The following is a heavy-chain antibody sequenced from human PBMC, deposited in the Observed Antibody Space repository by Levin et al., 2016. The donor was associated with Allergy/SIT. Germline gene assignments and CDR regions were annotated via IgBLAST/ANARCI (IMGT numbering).Heavy chain of an antibody. CDR2: IGYSGGHI. V-gene: IGHV3-23*01. CDR1: GFTFSSSA. Sequence: LSLTCAASGFTFSSSAMNWVRQAPGKGLEWISSIGYSGGHIFYAGSVRGRFTISRDNSKNTLYLQMNSLRAEDTAVYYCSRLPSRRTGFDYWGRGTLVTVSS. J-gene: IGHJ4*02. D-gene: IGHD4-11*01. CDR3: SRLPSRRTGFDY.